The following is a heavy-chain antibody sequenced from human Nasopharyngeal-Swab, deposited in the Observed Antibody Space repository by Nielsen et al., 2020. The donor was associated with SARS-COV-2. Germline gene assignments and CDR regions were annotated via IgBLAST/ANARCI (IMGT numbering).Heavy chain of an antibody. Sequence: WIRQPPGKGLEWIGEINHSGSTNYNPSLKSRVTISVDTSKNQFSLKLSSVTAADTAVYYCARDAKFYYYYGMDVWGQGTTVTVSS. CDR2: INHSGST. J-gene: IGHJ6*02. V-gene: IGHV4-34*01. CDR3: ARDAKFYYYYGMDV. D-gene: IGHD4/OR15-4a*01.